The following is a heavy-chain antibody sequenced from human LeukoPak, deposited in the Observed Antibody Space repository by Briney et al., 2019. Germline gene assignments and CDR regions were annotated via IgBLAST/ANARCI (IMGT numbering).Heavy chain of an antibody. CDR3: AREGARRARYPGPYYYYGMDV. CDR2: IDSGGST. J-gene: IGHJ6*02. CDR1: GFTVSSNF. D-gene: IGHD1-1*01. V-gene: IGHV3-66*01. Sequence: GGSLRLSCAASGFTVSSNFMTWVRQAPGKGLDWVSVIDSGGSTYYADSVKGRFTISRDNSKNTLYLQMNSLRAEDTAVYYCAREGARRARYPGPYYYYGMDVWGQGTTVTVSS.